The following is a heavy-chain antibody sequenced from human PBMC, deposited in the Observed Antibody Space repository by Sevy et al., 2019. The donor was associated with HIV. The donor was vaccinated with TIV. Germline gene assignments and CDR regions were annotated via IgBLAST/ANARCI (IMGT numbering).Heavy chain of an antibody. CDR2: ISAYNGNT. D-gene: IGHD2-15*01. V-gene: IGHV1-18*04. Sequence: ASVKVSCKASGYTLTSYGISWVRQAPGQGLEWMGWISAYNGNTNYAQKLQGRVTMTTDTSTSTAYMELRSLRSDDTAVYYCALTDCSGGSCYSEFDPWGQGSLVTVSS. CDR1: GYTLTSYG. J-gene: IGHJ5*02. CDR3: ALTDCSGGSCYSEFDP.